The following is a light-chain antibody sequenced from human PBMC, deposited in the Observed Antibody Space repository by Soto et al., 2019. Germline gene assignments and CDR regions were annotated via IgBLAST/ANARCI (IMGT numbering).Light chain of an antibody. CDR1: QSVSNN. J-gene: IGKJ2*01. CDR2: GAS. CDR3: QQYDNWPYT. Sequence: EIVMTHSPATLSVSPGERATLSCRASQSVSNNLAGYQQKPGQAPRLLIYGASTRATSIPARFSGSGSGTEFNLTISFWQSEDFAVYFCQQYDNWPYTFGQGTKLEIK. V-gene: IGKV3-15*01.